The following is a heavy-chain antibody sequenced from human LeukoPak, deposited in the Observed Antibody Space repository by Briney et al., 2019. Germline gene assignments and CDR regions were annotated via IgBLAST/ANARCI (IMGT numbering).Heavy chain of an antibody. CDR2: ISGSGSTM. CDR3: ARDCSGWYGGDCSEY. D-gene: IGHD6-19*01. CDR1: GFTFSDYY. J-gene: IGHJ4*02. Sequence: PGGSLRLSCAASGFTFSDYYMSWIRQAPGKGLEWVSYISGSGSTMFYADSVKGRFTISRDDANNSLYLQMNCLRAEDTAVYYCARDCSGWYGGDCSEYWGQGTLVTVSS. V-gene: IGHV3-11*01.